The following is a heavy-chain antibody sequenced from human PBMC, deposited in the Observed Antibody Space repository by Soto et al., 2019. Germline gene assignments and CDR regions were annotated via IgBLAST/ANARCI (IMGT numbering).Heavy chain of an antibody. CDR1: GFSFSNYA. J-gene: IGHJ4*02. D-gene: IGHD2-21*02. Sequence: EVQLLESGGGLVQPGGSLRLSCAASGFSFSNYAMSWVRQAPGKGPEWVSAYSGSGDTTYYADSVKGRFTISRDNSKNTLYLQMNSLRVEDTAIYYCAKPDLAYCDGDCHYDSWGQGTLVTVSS. CDR2: YSGSGDTT. CDR3: AKPDLAYCDGDCHYDS. V-gene: IGHV3-23*01.